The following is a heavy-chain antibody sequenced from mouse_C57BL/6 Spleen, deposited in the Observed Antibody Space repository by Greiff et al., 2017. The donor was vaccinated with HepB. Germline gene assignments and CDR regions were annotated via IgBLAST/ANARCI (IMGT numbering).Heavy chain of an antibody. J-gene: IGHJ4*01. V-gene: IGHV1-50*01. CDR2: IDPSDSYT. D-gene: IGHD1-1*01. CDR3: ARRGSSYAMDY. Sequence: QVQLQQPGAELVKPGASVKLSCKASGYTFTSYWMQWVKQRPGQGLEWIGEIDPSDSYTNYNQKFKGKATLTVDTSSSTAYMQLSSLTSEDSAVYYCARRGSSYAMDYWGQVTSVTVSS. CDR1: GYTFTSYW.